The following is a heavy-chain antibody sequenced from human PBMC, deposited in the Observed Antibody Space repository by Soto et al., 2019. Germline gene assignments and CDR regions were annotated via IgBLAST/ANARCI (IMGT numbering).Heavy chain of an antibody. Sequence: EVLLVESGGDLVQPGGSLRLSCAASGLTVSTEYRTWLMAWIRQAPGRGQEWDSMMFADGRTFYADSVKGRFTISRDSCKYTLYLQINRLRAEDTAVYHCSSLISSGHWGQGALVTVSS. D-gene: IGHD3-10*01. CDR1: GLTVSTEY. CDR3: SSLISSGH. CDR2: MFADGRT. V-gene: IGHV3-66*01. J-gene: IGHJ4*02.